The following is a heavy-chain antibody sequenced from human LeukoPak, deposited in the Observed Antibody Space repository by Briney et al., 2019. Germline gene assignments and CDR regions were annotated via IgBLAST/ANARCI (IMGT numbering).Heavy chain of an antibody. D-gene: IGHD3-22*01. CDR2: IKQDGSEK. V-gene: IGHV3-7*01. CDR3: ARVYETNGYLY. CDR1: GFTFSNSW. J-gene: IGHJ4*02. Sequence: PGGSLRLSCAVSGFTFSNSWMNWVRQAPGKGLEWVADIKQDGSEKYYVDSVKGRFTISRDNAKNSLYLQMNSLRVEDTAVYYCARVYETNGYLYWGQGSLVTVSS.